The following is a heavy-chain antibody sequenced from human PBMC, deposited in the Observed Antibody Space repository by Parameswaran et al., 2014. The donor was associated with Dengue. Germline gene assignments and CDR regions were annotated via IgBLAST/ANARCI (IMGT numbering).Heavy chain of an antibody. Sequence: WVRQAPGQGLEWMGWISAYSGNTNYAQKLQGRVTMTTDTSTSTAYMELRSLRSDDTAVYYCARPYCSSTSCSDRKTDYYYYMDVWGQGTTVTVSS. V-gene: IGHV1-18*01. J-gene: IGHJ6*03. CDR2: ISAYSGNT. D-gene: IGHD2-2*01. CDR3: ARPYCSSTSCSDRKTDYYYYMDV.